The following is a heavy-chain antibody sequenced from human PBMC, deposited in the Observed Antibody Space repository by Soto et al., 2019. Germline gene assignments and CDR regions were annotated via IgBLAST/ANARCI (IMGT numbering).Heavy chain of an antibody. CDR2: ISSSSSYI. CDR1: GFTFSSYS. J-gene: IGHJ4*02. CDR3: ARSAVERGYSYGIDY. D-gene: IGHD5-18*01. V-gene: IGHV3-21*01. Sequence: GGSLRLSCAASGFTFSSYSMNWVRQAPGKGLEWVSSISSSSSYIYYADSVKGRFTISRDNAKNSLYLQMNSLRAEDTAVYYCARSAVERGYSYGIDYWGQGTLVTVSS.